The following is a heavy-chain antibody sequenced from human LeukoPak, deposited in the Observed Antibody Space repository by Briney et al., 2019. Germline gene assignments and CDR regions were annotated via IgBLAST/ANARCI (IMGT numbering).Heavy chain of an antibody. D-gene: IGHD5-18*01. Sequence: PSETLSLTCTVSGGSISSYYWSWIRQPPGKGLEWIGYSYYTGSTNYNPSLKSRATISVDTSKNQFSLSLRSVTAADTAMYYCATSRSGYSYADYWGQGTLVTVSS. J-gene: IGHJ4*02. V-gene: IGHV4-59*08. CDR2: SYYTGST. CDR1: GGSISSYY. CDR3: ATSRSGYSYADY.